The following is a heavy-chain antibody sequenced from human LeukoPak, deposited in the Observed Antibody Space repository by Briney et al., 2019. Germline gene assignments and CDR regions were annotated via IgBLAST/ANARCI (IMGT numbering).Heavy chain of an antibody. Sequence: PSETLSLTCTVSGGSISSNTYYWGWIRQPPGKGLEWIGSIYYGGTTNYNPSLKSRVTIFVDTSKNQFSLRLSSVTAADSAVYYCARQTGTDPGWYGASDIWGQGTMVTVSS. CDR1: GGSISSNTYY. CDR2: IYYGGTT. J-gene: IGHJ3*02. V-gene: IGHV4-39*01. D-gene: IGHD6-19*01. CDR3: ARQTGTDPGWYGASDI.